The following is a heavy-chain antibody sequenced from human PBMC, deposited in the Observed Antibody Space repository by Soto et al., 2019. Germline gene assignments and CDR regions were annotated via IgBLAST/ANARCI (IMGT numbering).Heavy chain of an antibody. CDR1: GFTFSSYS. D-gene: IGHD2-2*01. CDR2: ISSSSSYI. Sequence: EVQLVESGGGLVKPGGSLRLSCAASGFTFSSYSMNWVRQAPGKGLEWVSSISSSSSYIYYADSVKGRFTISRDNAKNSLYLQMNSLRADDTAVYYCARDEGPAASFYYYYYYMDVWGKGTTVTVSS. J-gene: IGHJ6*03. CDR3: ARDEGPAASFYYYYYYMDV. V-gene: IGHV3-21*01.